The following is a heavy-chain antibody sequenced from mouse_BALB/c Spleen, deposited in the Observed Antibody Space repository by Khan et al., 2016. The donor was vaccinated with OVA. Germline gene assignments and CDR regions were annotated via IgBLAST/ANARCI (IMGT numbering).Heavy chain of an antibody. D-gene: IGHD1-2*01. CDR1: GYSITSGYG. Sequence: EVELVESGPGLVKPSQSLSLTCTVTGYSITSGYGWNWIRQFPGNKLEWMGYISYSGSTNYNPSPKIRISITRDTSKNQFFLQLNSVTTKDTATYYSARTARIKYWGQGTTLTVSS. J-gene: IGHJ2*01. CDR2: ISYSGST. V-gene: IGHV3-2*02. CDR3: ARTARIKY.